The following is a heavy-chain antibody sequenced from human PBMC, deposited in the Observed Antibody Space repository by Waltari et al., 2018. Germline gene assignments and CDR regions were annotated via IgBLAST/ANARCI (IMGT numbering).Heavy chain of an antibody. D-gene: IGHD3-10*01. CDR1: GGTFITYS. CDR2: IRPILGVT. CDR3: ARGPVASGSYDP. Sequence: QVQLVPSGAEVKKPGSSVRVSCKASGGTFITYSITWVRQAPGQGLGWVGRIRPILGVTNYAPKFQGRLTITADNSASTVSMELSSLTSDDTALYYCARGPVASGSYDPWGQGTLVTVSS. J-gene: IGHJ5*02. V-gene: IGHV1-69*04.